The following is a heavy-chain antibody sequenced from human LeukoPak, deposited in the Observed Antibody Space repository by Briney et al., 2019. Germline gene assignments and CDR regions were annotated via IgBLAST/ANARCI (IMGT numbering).Heavy chain of an antibody. CDR3: ARAGLIGGSYSGTFDI. D-gene: IGHD1-26*01. J-gene: IGHJ3*02. V-gene: IGHV3-21*01. CDR1: GFTFSSYS. Sequence: GGSLRLSCAASGFTFSSYSMNWVRQAPGKGLEWVSSISSSSSYIYYADSVKGRFTTSRDNAKNSLYLQMNSLRAEDTAVYYCARAGLIGGSYSGTFDIWGQGTMVTVSS. CDR2: ISSSSSYI.